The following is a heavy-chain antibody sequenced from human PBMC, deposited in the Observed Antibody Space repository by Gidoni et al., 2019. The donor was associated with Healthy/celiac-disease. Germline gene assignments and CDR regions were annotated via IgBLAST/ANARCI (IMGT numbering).Heavy chain of an antibody. CDR3: ANEREGSFDY. V-gene: IGHV3-30*18. CDR2: ISYDGSNK. D-gene: IGHD3-10*01. J-gene: IGHJ4*02. Sequence: QVPLVESGGGVVQPGRFRRLSCAASGFTFSSYGLHWVRKAPGKGLEWVAVISYDGSNKYYADSVKGRFTISRDNSKNTLYLQMNSLRAEDTAVYYCANEREGSFDYWGQGTLVTVSS. CDR1: GFTFSSYG.